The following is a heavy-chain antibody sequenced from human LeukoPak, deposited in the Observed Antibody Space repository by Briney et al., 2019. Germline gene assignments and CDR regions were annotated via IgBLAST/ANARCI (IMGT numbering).Heavy chain of an antibody. CDR2: IRGSGGST. V-gene: IGHV3-23*01. J-gene: IGHJ4*02. D-gene: IGHD2-15*01. CDR3: AKDFGYCGSSSCSDYFDY. CDR1: GFTFSSYA. Sequence: GGSLRLSRAASGFTFSSYAMSWVRQAPGKGLEWVSAIRGSGGSTYYADSVKGRFTISRDNSKNTMYLQMSSLRAEDTAVYYCAKDFGYCGSSSCSDYFDYWGQGTLVTVSS.